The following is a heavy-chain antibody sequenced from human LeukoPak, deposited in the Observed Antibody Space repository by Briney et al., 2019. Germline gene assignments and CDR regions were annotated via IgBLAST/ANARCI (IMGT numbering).Heavy chain of an antibody. CDR1: GGSISSSSYY. J-gene: IGHJ5*02. D-gene: IGHD2-2*01. CDR3: ARGGDIVVVPAGGGWFDP. Sequence: SETLSLTCSVSGGSISSSSYYWSWIRQPPGKGLEWIGYIYYSGSTNYNPSLKSRVTISVDTSKNQFSLKLSSVTAADTAVYYCARGGDIVVVPAGGGWFDPWGQGTLVTVSS. V-gene: IGHV4-61*01. CDR2: IYYSGST.